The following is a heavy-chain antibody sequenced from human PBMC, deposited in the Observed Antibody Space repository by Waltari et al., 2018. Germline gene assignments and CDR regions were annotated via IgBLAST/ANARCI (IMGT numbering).Heavy chain of an antibody. V-gene: IGHV1-8*01. CDR2: MNPNSGNT. CDR1: DTPFTVQD. J-gene: IGHJ6*02. D-gene: IGHD2-2*01. Sequence: QVQLVQPGAEVRRPGASGRASARPSDTPFTVQDINWVRQATGQGLEWVGWMNPNSGNTAYAQKFQGRVTMTRNTSISTAYMDLSSLRSDDTAVYYCARVDCTSTSCYYGMDVWGQGTTVTVSS. CDR3: ARVDCTSTSCYYGMDV.